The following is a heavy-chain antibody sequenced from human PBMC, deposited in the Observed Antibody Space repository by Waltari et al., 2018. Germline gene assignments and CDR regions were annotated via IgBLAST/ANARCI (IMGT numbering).Heavy chain of an antibody. CDR3: ARDILTGYYLPWYYYYGMDV. V-gene: IGHV3-30*01. CDR1: GFTFSSYA. D-gene: IGHD3-9*01. J-gene: IGHJ6*02. CDR2: ISYDGSNK. Sequence: QVQLVESGGGVVQPGRSLRLSCAASGFTFSSYAMHWVRQAPGKGLEWVAVISYDGSNKYYADSVKGRFTISRDNSKNTLYLQMNSLRAEDTAVYYCARDILTGYYLPWYYYYGMDVWGQGTTVIVSS.